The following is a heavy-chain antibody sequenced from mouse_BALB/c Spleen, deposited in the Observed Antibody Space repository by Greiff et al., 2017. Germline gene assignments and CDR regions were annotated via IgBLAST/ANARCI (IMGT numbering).Heavy chain of an antibody. D-gene: IGHD1-1*01. CDR3: ARGDSSYGY. CDR2: IDPSDSET. CDR1: GYTFTSYW. V-gene: IGHV1-69*02. Sequence: VQLQQPGAELVKPGAPVKLSCKASGYTFTSYWMNWVKQRPGRGLEWIGRIDPSDSETHYNQKFKDKATLTVDKSSSTAYIQLSSPTSEDSAVYYCARGDSSYGYWGQGTTLTVSS. J-gene: IGHJ2*01.